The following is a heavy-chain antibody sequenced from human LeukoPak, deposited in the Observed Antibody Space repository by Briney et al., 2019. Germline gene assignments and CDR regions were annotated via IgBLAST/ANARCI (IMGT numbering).Heavy chain of an antibody. CDR3: ARDLTGPNRYFDY. CDR1: GFTVSSNY. CDR2: IYSGGST. V-gene: IGHV3-66*01. Sequence: GGSLRLSCAASGFTVSSNYMSWVRQAPGKGLEWVSVIYSGGSTYYADSVKGRFTISRDNSKNTLYLQMNSLRAEDTAVYYCARDLTGPNRYFDYWGQGTLVTVSS. J-gene: IGHJ4*02. D-gene: IGHD1-14*01.